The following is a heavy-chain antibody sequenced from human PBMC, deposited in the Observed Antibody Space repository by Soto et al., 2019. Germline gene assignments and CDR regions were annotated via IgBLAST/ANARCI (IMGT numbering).Heavy chain of an antibody. Sequence: PSATXSLTCTVSGSSVNIGWYCWSWMRQLPGKVLEWIGYVYFTGSTYYNPSVESRFTISLDTSQNQFSLKLSSVTAADTAVYYCETAKACAVPLASWGEGTLVTVS. V-gene: IGHV4-31*03. D-gene: IGHD2-15*01. CDR3: ETAKACAVPLAS. CDR1: GSSVNIGWYC. CDR2: VYFTGST. J-gene: IGHJ4*02.